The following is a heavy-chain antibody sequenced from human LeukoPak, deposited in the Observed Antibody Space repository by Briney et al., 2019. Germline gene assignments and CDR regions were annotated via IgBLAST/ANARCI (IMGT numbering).Heavy chain of an antibody. CDR2: ISSDGSNK. D-gene: IGHD2-2*01. J-gene: IGHJ6*02. Sequence: PGGSLRLSCAASEFSFSNYGIHWVRQAPGKGLEWVAVISSDGSNKYYADSVKGRFTISRDNSKNTLYLQMNSLTTEDTAVYYCAKGAGICSATSCLHYYYYYTMDVWGQGTTVTVSS. CDR1: EFSFSNYG. V-gene: IGHV3-30*18. CDR3: AKGAGICSATSCLHYYYYYTMDV.